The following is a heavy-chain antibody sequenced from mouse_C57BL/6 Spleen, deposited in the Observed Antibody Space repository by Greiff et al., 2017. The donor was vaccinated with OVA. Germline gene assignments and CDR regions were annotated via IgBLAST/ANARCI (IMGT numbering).Heavy chain of an antibody. CDR2: IRLKSDNYAT. J-gene: IGHJ4*01. D-gene: IGHD1-1*01. Sequence: EVMLVESGGGLVQPGGSMKLSCVASGFTFSNYWMNWVRQSPEKGLEWVAQIRLKSDNYATHYAESVKGRFTISRDDSKSSVYLQMNNLRAEDTGIYYCTVEYYYGSRIAMDYWGQGTSVTVSS. CDR1: GFTFSNYW. V-gene: IGHV6-3*01. CDR3: TVEYYYGSRIAMDY.